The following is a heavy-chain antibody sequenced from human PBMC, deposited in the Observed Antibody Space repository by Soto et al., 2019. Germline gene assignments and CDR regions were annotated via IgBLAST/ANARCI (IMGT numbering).Heavy chain of an antibody. CDR2: IWYDGSNK. V-gene: IGHV3-33*06. J-gene: IGHJ4*02. CDR1: GFTFSSYG. CDR3: AKHSVWFGEYIDY. D-gene: IGHD3-10*01. Sequence: GGSLRLSCAASGFTFSSYGMHWVRQAPGKGLEWVAVIWYDGSNKYYADSVKGRFTISRDNSKNTLYLQMNSLRAEDTAVYYCAKHSVWFGEYIDYWGQGTLVTVSS.